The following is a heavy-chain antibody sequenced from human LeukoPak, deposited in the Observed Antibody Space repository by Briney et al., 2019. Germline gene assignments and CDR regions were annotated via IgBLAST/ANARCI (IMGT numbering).Heavy chain of an antibody. J-gene: IGHJ4*02. V-gene: IGHV4-39*01. CDR3: AAYYYDSSGPYFDY. CDR2: IYYSGST. D-gene: IGHD3-22*01. CDR1: GGSISSVSYY. Sequence: SETLSLTCTVSGGSISSVSYYWGWIRQPPGKGLEWIGTIYYSGSTYYNPSLKSRVAISVDTSKNQFSLKLSSVTAADTAVYYCAAYYYDSSGPYFDYWGQGTLVTVSS.